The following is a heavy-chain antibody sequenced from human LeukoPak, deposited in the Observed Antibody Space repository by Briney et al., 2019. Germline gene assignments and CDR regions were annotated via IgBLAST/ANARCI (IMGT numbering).Heavy chain of an antibody. J-gene: IGHJ4*02. CDR2: IYYSGST. CDR3: ARSITGMFDY. Sequence: SETLSLTCTVSGGSISSSSYYWDWIRQPPGKGLEWIGNIYYSGSTFYNPSLKSRVTISVDTSKNQFSLKLSSVTAADTAVFYCARSITGMFDYWGQGTLVTVSS. D-gene: IGHD1-20*01. CDR1: GGSISSSSYY. V-gene: IGHV4-39*01.